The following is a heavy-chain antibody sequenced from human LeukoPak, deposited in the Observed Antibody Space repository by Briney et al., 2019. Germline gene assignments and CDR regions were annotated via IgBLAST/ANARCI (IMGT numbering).Heavy chain of an antibody. CDR3: AQYCSGGGCWSYYYYGMDV. Sequence: SGGSLRLSCVASGFTFSRYWMSWVRQAPGRGLEWVSTISGSGGDTYYADSVKGRFTISRDNSENTLFLLMNSLRAEDTAVYYCAQYCSGGGCWSYYYYGMDVWGQGTTVTVSS. D-gene: IGHD2-15*01. CDR2: ISGSGGDT. J-gene: IGHJ6*02. CDR1: GFTFSRYW. V-gene: IGHV3-23*01.